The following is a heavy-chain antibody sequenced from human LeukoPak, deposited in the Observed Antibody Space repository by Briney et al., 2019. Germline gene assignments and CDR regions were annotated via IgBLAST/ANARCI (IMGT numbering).Heavy chain of an antibody. D-gene: IGHD5-12*01. CDR3: AKTRVDSGYFFDY. CDR2: ISWNSGSI. Sequence: SLRLPCAASGFAFDDYTMHWVRQAPGKGLEWVSGISWNSGSIGYADSVKGRFTISRDNAKNSLYLQMNSLRAEDTALYYCAKTRVDSGYFFDYWGQGTLVTVSS. CDR1: GFAFDDYT. J-gene: IGHJ4*02. V-gene: IGHV3-9*01.